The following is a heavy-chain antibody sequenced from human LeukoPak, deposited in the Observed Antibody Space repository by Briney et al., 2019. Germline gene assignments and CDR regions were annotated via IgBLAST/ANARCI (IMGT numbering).Heavy chain of an antibody. Sequence: QTGGSLRLSCAASGFTFSSYGMHWVRQAPGKGLEWVAVISYDGSNKYYADSVKGRFTISRDNSKNTLYLQMNSLRAEDTAVYYCARGQSRYFDWYLGFFDYWGQGTLVTVSS. D-gene: IGHD3-9*01. CDR1: GFTFSSYG. CDR2: ISYDGSNK. CDR3: ARGQSRYFDWYLGFFDY. V-gene: IGHV3-30*03. J-gene: IGHJ4*02.